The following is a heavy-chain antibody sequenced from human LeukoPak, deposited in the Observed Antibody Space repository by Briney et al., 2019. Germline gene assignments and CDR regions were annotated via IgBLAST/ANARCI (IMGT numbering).Heavy chain of an antibody. J-gene: IGHJ3*02. D-gene: IGHD6-6*01. CDR2: ISYDGSNK. V-gene: IGHV3-30-3*01. CDR3: ARDSYSSSSRDAFDI. CDR1: GFTFSSYA. Sequence: GGSLRLCCAASGFTFSSYAMHWVRQAPGKGLEWVAVISYDGSNKYYADSVKGRFTISRDNSKNTLYLQMNSLRAEDTAVYYCARDSYSSSSRDAFDIWGQGTMVTVSS.